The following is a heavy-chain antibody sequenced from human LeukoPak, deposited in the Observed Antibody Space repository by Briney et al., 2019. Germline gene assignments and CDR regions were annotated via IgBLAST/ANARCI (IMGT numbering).Heavy chain of an antibody. CDR1: GYSISSGYY. J-gene: IGHJ4*02. CDR3: ARALLYNHYYGSINYFDY. Sequence: SETLSLTCTVSGYSISSGYYWDWIRQAPGKGLEWIGNIYHSGSTYYNPSLKSRVTISVDTSKNHFSLKLSSVTAADTAVYYCARALLYNHYYGSINYFDYWGQGTLVTVSS. V-gene: IGHV4-38-2*02. D-gene: IGHD3-10*01. CDR2: IYHSGST.